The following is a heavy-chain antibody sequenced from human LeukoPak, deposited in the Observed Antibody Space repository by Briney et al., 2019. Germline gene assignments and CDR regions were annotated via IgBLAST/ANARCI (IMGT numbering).Heavy chain of an antibody. CDR1: GGSINNSY. J-gene: IGHJ4*02. V-gene: IGHV4-59*08. CDR2: IYYSGST. Sequence: KPSETLSLTCTVSGGSINNSYWSWIRQPPGKGLEWIGYIYYSGSTSYNPSLKSRVTISVDTSKNQFSLKLSSLTDADTAVYYCARHAPGYYDNWGQGTLVTVSS. CDR3: ARHAPGYYDN.